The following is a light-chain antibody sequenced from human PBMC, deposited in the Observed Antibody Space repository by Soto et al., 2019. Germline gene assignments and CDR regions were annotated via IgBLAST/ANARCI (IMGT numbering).Light chain of an antibody. CDR2: EVN. Sequence: LTHPSSGSGSPGHSITISCTGTSSDVGAYNYVSWYQQHPGKAPKLMIYEVNYRPSGVSNRFSGSKSGNKASLTISGLKAEEEADYSCTSYKSRKTLVFGNGTKV. V-gene: IGLV2-14*01. J-gene: IGLJ1*01. CDR3: TSYKSRKTLV. CDR1: SSDVGAYNY.